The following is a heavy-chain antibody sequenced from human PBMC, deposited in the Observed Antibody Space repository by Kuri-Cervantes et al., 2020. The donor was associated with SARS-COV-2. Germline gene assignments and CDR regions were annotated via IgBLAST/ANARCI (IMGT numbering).Heavy chain of an antibody. V-gene: IGHV3-30*02. CDR3: VVVSRVVNPGAQPDFWSGYNTGPFDY. D-gene: IGHD3-3*01. Sequence: GGSPRLSCAASRFSFSSYTLHWVRQAPGKGLEWVAFIRYDGSNKYYADSVKGRFTISRDNSKNTLYLQMNSLRAEDTAVYYCVVVSRVVNPGAQPDFWSGYNTGPFDYWGQGTLVTVSS. J-gene: IGHJ4*02. CDR2: IRYDGSNK. CDR1: RFSFSSYT.